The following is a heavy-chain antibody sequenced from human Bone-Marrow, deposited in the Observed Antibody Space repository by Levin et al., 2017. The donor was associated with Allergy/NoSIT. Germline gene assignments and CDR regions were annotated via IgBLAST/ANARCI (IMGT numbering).Heavy chain of an antibody. CDR2: IFRSGAT. D-gene: IGHD3-9*01. J-gene: IGHJ6*02. V-gene: IGHV4-31*03. Sequence: PSETLSLTCTVSGGSINSINDYWNWIRQHPGKGLEWIGYIFRSGATDYNPSLKSRTTISLDTSKNQFFLNLTAVTAADMAVYYCARGFLTGYYGYDLDVWDQGTTVTVSS. CDR1: GGSINSINDY. CDR3: ARGFLTGYYGYDLDV.